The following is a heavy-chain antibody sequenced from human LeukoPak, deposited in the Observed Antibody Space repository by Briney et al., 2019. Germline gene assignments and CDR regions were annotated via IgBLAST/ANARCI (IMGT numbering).Heavy chain of an antibody. CDR2: INAGNGNT. V-gene: IGHV1-3*01. CDR3: ARGPTTTVTKSWFDP. J-gene: IGHJ5*02. CDR1: GYTFSSYA. D-gene: IGHD4-17*01. Sequence: ASVKVSCKASGYTFSSYAIHWVRQAPGHSLEWMGWINAGNGNTKYSQKFQGRVTITRDTSANTAYMELSSLRSEDTAVYYCARGPTTTVTKSWFDPWGQGTLVTVSS.